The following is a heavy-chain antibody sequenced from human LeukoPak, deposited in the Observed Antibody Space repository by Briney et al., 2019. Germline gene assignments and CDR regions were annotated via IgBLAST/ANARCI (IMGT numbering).Heavy chain of an antibody. CDR3: ATDGGPYGAGDCYPGDY. CDR1: GYTFTNNG. Sequence: ASVKVSCKASGYTFTNNGISWVRQAPGQGLEWMGWISTSNGNTNYADNFQGRLTLTTESSTSTAYMELKSLTSDDTAVYYCATDGGPYGAGDCYPGDYWGQGTLLTVSS. D-gene: IGHD2-21*02. CDR2: ISTSNGNT. J-gene: IGHJ4*02. V-gene: IGHV1-18*01.